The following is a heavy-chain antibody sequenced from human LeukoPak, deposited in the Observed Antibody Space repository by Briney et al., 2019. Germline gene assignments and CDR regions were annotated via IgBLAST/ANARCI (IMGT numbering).Heavy chain of an antibody. V-gene: IGHV4-59*12. Sequence: SETLSLTCTVSGGSIGSYYWSWIRQPPGKGLEWIGEIYHSGSTNYHPSLKSRVTISVDKSKNQFSLKLSSVTAADTAVYYCARYVWQQLALDYWGQGTLVTVSS. CDR3: ARYVWQQLALDY. D-gene: IGHD6-13*01. CDR1: GGSIGSYY. CDR2: IYHSGST. J-gene: IGHJ4*02.